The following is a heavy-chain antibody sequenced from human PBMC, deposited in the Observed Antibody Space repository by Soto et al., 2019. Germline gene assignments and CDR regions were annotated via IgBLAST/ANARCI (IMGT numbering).Heavy chain of an antibody. CDR1: GGTFRTYA. J-gene: IGHJ6*02. Sequence: QVQLLQSGAEVKKPGSSVRVSCEASGGTFRTYAISWVRQAPGQGLEWMGEIIPIFGKVNYAQKFQGRVTITADESTTTVYMDLRSLTSEDTAVYYCAKGAVAGTPTSYYYYGMDVWGQGTTVTAS. CDR2: IIPIFGKV. V-gene: IGHV1-69*12. D-gene: IGHD6-19*01. CDR3: AKGAVAGTPTSYYYYGMDV.